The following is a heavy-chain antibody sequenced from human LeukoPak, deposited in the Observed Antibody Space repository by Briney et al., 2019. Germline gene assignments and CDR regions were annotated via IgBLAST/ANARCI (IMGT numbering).Heavy chain of an antibody. CDR3: ARAEMYSSGWYDWYFDL. J-gene: IGHJ2*01. Sequence: SETLSPTCAVYGGSFSGYYWSWIRQPPGKGLEWIGEINHSGSTNYNPSLKSRVTISVDTSKNQFSLKLSSVTAADTAVYYCARAEMYSSGWYDWYFDLWGRGTLVTVSS. V-gene: IGHV4-34*01. CDR2: INHSGST. D-gene: IGHD6-19*01. CDR1: GGSFSGYY.